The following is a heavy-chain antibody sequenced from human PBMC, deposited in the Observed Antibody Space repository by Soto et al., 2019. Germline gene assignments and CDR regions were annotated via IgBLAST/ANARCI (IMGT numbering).Heavy chain of an antibody. V-gene: IGHV1-69*04. CDR2: IIPILGIA. CDR1: GGTFSIYT. CDR3: ARDLVPDYYGSGSYFWLDP. Sequence: SVKVSCKASGGTFSIYTISWVRQAPGQGLEWMGRIIPILGIANYAQKFQGRVTITADKSTSTAYMELSSLRSEDTAVYYCARDLVPDYYGSGSYFWLDPWGQGTLVTVSS. J-gene: IGHJ5*02. D-gene: IGHD3-10*01.